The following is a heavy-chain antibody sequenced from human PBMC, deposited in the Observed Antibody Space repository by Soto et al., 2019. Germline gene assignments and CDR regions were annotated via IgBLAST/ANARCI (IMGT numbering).Heavy chain of an antibody. J-gene: IGHJ4*02. CDR1: GYSFTSYW. CDR2: IDPSDSYT. V-gene: IGHV5-10-1*01. CDR3: AVGYYGSGSYCFDY. D-gene: IGHD3-10*01. Sequence: GESLKISCQGSGYSFTSYWISWVRQMPGKGLEWMGRIDPSDSYTNYSPSFQGHVTISADKSISTAYLQWSSLKASDTAMYYCAVGYYGSGSYCFDYWGQGTLVTVSS.